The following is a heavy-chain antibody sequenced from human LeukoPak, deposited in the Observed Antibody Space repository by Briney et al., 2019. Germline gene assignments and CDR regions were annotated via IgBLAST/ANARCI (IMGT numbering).Heavy chain of an antibody. Sequence: GGSLRLSCAASGFTFDDYDMHWVRQAPGKGLEWVSLISGDGGSTYYADSVKVRFTISRDNSKNSLYLQMNSLRTEDTALYYCAKDKGYDSSGYYTYWGQGTLVTVSS. CDR2: ISGDGGST. D-gene: IGHD3-22*01. V-gene: IGHV3-43*02. J-gene: IGHJ4*02. CDR3: AKDKGYDSSGYYTY. CDR1: GFTFDDYD.